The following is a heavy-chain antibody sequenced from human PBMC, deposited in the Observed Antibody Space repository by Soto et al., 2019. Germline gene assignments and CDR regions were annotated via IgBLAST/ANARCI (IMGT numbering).Heavy chain of an antibody. CDR1: GFTFSSYA. CDR2: ISYDGSNK. J-gene: IGHJ4*02. Sequence: QVQLVESGGGVVQPGRSLRLSCAASGFTFSSYAMHWVRQAPGKGLEWVAVISYDGSNKYYADPVKGRFTISRDNSKNTLYLQMNSLRAEDTAVYYCARDPSEYSSPYLDYWGQGTLVTVSS. D-gene: IGHD6-6*01. CDR3: ARDPSEYSSPYLDY. V-gene: IGHV3-30-3*01.